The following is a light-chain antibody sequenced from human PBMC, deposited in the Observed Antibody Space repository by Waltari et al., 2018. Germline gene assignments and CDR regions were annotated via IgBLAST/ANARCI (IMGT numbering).Light chain of an antibody. CDR3: QVWDANNDPGV. CDR2: YDS. Sequence: SYVLTQPPSVSVAPGETATITCGGTTIESKSVHWYRQRPGQAPVLVISYDSDRPSGIPERFSGSNSGNTATLTISRVEAGDEADYYCQVWDANNDPGVFGTGTEVTVL. J-gene: IGLJ1*01. CDR1: TIESKS. V-gene: IGLV3-21*01.